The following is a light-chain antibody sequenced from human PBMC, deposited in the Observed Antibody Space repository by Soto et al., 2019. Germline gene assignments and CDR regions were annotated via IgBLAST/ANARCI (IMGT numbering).Light chain of an antibody. CDR2: DVS. J-gene: IGLJ1*01. V-gene: IGLV2-14*03. CDR1: SSDVGGYNY. CDR3: SSYTSSGTYV. Sequence: QSVLTQPASVSGSPGQSITISCTGTSSDVGGYNYVSWYQQHPGKAPKLMICDVSNRPSGVSNRFSGSKSGNTASLTISGLQAEDEADYYCSSYTSSGTYVFGTGTKLTVL.